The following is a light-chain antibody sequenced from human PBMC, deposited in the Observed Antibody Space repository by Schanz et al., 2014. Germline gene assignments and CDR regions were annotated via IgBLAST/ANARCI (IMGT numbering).Light chain of an antibody. Sequence: QSVLTQSPSASGTPGQRVTISCSGSSSNIGSNYVYWYQQLPGTAPKLLIYRDNQRPSGVPDRFSDSKSGTSASLAISGLQSDEEADYYCAAWDDSLNGVVFGGGTKVTVL. V-gene: IGLV1-47*01. CDR1: SSNIGSNY. J-gene: IGLJ3*02. CDR2: RDN. CDR3: AAWDDSLNGVV.